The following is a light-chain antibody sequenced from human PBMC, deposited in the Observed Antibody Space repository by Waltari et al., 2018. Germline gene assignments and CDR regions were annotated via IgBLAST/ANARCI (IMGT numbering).Light chain of an antibody. J-gene: IGKJ2*02. Sequence: QMTQSPSSLSASVGDRVTITCRASQTIDYLSWYQHKPGEAPKLLIYETSTLQSGVPTRFSGSKFGTTFIPTIRSLQPEDFATYFCQPNYDTPRTFGQGTKVDIK. CDR1: QTIDY. CDR3: QPNYDTPRT. V-gene: IGKV1-39*01. CDR2: ETS.